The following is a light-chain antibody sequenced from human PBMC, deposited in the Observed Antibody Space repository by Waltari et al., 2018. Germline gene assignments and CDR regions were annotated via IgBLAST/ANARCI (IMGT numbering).Light chain of an antibody. CDR1: QGISSY. Sequence: AIRITQSPSSLSASTGDRVTITCRASQGISSYLAWYQQKPGKAPKVLIYAASTLQSGVPSRFSGSGSGTDFTLTISSLQPDDFATYYCQQYNGYSRTFGQGTRVEIK. CDR3: QQYNGYSRT. CDR2: AAS. J-gene: IGKJ1*01. V-gene: IGKV1-8*01.